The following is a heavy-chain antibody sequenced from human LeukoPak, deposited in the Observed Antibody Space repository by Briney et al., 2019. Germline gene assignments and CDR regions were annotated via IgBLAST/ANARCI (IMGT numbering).Heavy chain of an antibody. CDR3: AKDPRRYSRTGGYFDY. Sequence: TGGSLRLSCAASGFTFSSYGMHWVRQAPGKGLEWVAVISYDGSNKYYADSVKGRFTISRDNSKNTLYLQMNSLRAEDTAVYYCAKDPRRYSRTGGYFDYWGQGTLVIVSS. J-gene: IGHJ4*02. D-gene: IGHD6-13*01. CDR1: GFTFSSYG. CDR2: ISYDGSNK. V-gene: IGHV3-30*18.